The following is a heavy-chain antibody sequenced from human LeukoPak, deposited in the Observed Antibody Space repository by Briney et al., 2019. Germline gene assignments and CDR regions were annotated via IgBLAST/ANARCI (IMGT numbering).Heavy chain of an antibody. CDR2: IKQDGSEK. J-gene: IGHJ5*02. CDR3: ASDLSGSYSGWFNP. CDR1: GFTFSSYW. Sequence: GGSLRLSCAASGFTFSSYWMSWVRQAPGKGLEWVANIKQDGSEKYYVDSVKGRFTISRDNAKNSLYLQMNSLRAEDTAVYYCASDLSGSYSGWFNPWGQGTLVTVSS. D-gene: IGHD1-26*01. V-gene: IGHV3-7*01.